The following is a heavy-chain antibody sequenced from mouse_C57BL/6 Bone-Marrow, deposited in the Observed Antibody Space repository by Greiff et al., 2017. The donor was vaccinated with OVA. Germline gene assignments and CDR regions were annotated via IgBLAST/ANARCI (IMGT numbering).Heavy chain of an antibody. Sequence: EVQVVESGGGLVQPGESLKLSCESNEYAFPSHDMSWVRKTPEKRLELVAAINSDGGSTYYPDTMERRFIISRDNTKKALYLQMSSLRSEDTALYYCARLVTTRAWFAYWGQGTLVTVSA. V-gene: IGHV5-2*01. D-gene: IGHD2-2*01. J-gene: IGHJ3*01. CDR2: INSDGGST. CDR3: ARLVTTRAWFAY. CDR1: EYAFPSHD.